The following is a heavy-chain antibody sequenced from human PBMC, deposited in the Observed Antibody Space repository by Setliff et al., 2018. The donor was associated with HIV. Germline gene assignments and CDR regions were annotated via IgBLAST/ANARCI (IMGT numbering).Heavy chain of an antibody. D-gene: IGHD3-10*01. CDR1: GGSISSSSYY. Sequence: SETLSLTCAVSGGSISSSSYYWGWIRQPPGKGLESIGTIYYSGSTYYKSSLKSRLTISVDTSKNQFSLKMSSVTAADTAVYYCARARGPEGYFDSWGQGTLVTVSS. V-gene: IGHV4-39*07. J-gene: IGHJ4*02. CDR2: IYYSGST. CDR3: ARARGPEGYFDS.